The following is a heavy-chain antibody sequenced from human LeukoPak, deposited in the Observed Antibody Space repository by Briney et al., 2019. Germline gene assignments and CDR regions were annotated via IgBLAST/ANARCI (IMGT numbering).Heavy chain of an antibody. Sequence: GGSLRLSCAASGFTFSSYSMNWVRQAPGKGLEWVSSISSSSSYIYYADLVKGRFTISRDNAKNSLYLQMNSLRAEDTAVYYCARDYQVYYDILTGPRYFDYWGQGTLVTVSS. J-gene: IGHJ4*02. CDR2: ISSSSSYI. D-gene: IGHD3-9*01. CDR1: GFTFSSYS. V-gene: IGHV3-21*01. CDR3: ARDYQVYYDILTGPRYFDY.